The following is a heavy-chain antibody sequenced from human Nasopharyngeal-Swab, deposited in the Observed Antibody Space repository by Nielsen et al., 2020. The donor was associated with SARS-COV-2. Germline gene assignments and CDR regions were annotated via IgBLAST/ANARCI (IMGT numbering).Heavy chain of an antibody. J-gene: IGHJ4*02. CDR2: ISSSSSYI. V-gene: IGHV3-21*01. Sequence: GESLKISCAASGFTFSSYSMNWVRQAPGKGLEWVSSISSSSSYIYYADSVKGRFTISRDNAKNSLYLQMNSLRAEDTAVYYCAREGYSGYDSFYFDYWGQGTLVTVSS. D-gene: IGHD5-12*01. CDR3: AREGYSGYDSFYFDY. CDR1: GFTFSSYS.